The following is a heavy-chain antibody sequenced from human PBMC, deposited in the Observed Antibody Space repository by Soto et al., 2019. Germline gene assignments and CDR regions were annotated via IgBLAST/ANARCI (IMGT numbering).Heavy chain of an antibody. CDR1: GDSISSGGYY. J-gene: IGHJ4*02. CDR2: MYYRGST. V-gene: IGHV4-31*03. D-gene: IGHD3-16*01. Sequence: SETLSLTCTVSGDSISSGGYYWSWIRQHPGKGLEWIGYMYYRGSTYYNPSLKSRLTISVDTSKNQFSLKLSSVTAADTAVYYCARGGDYGTLGYWGQGTLVTVSS. CDR3: ARGGDYGTLGY.